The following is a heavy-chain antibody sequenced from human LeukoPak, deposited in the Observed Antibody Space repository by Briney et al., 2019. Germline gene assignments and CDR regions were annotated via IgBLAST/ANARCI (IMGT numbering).Heavy chain of an antibody. J-gene: IGHJ3*02. CDR1: GYTFTSYA. D-gene: IGHD1-7*01. CDR2: ITPSGGT. Sequence: ASVKVSCKASGYTFTSYAMHWVRQAPGQGLEWMGWITPSGGTNYPQKFQGRVAITRDTSITTAYMDLSRLTSDDTAVYYCAKAPNRHNWNYNIDALDMWGQGTLVTVSS. V-gene: IGHV1-2*02. CDR3: AKAPNRHNWNYNIDALDM.